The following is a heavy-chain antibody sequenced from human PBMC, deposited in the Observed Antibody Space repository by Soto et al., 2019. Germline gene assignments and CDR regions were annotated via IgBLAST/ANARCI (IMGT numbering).Heavy chain of an antibody. CDR3: ASGREGRGYSYGYRGDYYYYGMDV. CDR2: IIPIFGTA. V-gene: IGHV1-69*13. CDR1: GGTFSSYA. D-gene: IGHD5-18*01. Sequence: ASVKVSCKASGGTFSSYAISWVRQAPGQGLEWMGGIIPIFGTANYAQKFQGRVTITADESTSTAYMELSSLRSEDTAVYYCASGREGRGYSYGYRGDYYYYGMDVWGQGTTVTVSS. J-gene: IGHJ6*02.